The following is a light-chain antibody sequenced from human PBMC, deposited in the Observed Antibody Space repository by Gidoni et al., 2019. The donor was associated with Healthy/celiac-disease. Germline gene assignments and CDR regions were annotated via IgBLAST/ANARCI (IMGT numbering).Light chain of an antibody. J-gene: IGKJ3*01. V-gene: IGKV4-1*01. CDR1: QSVLYSSNNKNY. CDR2: WAS. CDR3: QQYYSTPIT. Sequence: IVMTPSPDSLAVSLGERATINCKSSQSVLYSSNNKNYLAWYQQKPGQPPKLLIYWASTRESGVPDRFSGSGSGTDFTLTISSLQDEDVAVYYCQQYYSTPITFGPGTKVDIK.